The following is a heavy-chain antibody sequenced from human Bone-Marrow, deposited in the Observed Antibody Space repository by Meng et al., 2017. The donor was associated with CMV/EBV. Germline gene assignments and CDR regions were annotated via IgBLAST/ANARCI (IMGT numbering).Heavy chain of an antibody. CDR1: GFTFSRYG. CDR3: AKGFVVTSRLDY. Sequence: GESLKISCAASGFTFSRYGMHWVRQAPGKGLEWVAFIRYDGSNKYYADSVKGRFTISRDNSKNTLYLQMNSLRAEDTAVYYCAKGFVVTSRLDYWGQGTLVTVSS. D-gene: IGHD4-23*01. J-gene: IGHJ4*02. CDR2: IRYDGSNK. V-gene: IGHV3-30*02.